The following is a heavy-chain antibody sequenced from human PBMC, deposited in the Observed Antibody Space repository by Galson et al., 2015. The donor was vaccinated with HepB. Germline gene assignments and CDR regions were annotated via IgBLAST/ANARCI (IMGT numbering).Heavy chain of an antibody. V-gene: IGHV1-69*01. Sequence: ASGGTFSSYAISWVRQAPGQGLEWMGGIIPIFGTANYAQKFQGRVTITADESTSTAYMELSSLRSEDTAVYYCARGRITMYGVYGMDVWGQGTTVTVSS. D-gene: IGHD3-3*01. CDR1: GGTFSSYA. CDR3: ARGRITMYGVYGMDV. CDR2: IIPIFGTA. J-gene: IGHJ6*02.